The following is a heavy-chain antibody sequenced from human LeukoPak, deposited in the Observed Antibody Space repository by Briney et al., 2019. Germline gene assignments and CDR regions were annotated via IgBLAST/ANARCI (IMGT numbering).Heavy chain of an antibody. Sequence: GGSLRLSCAASGFTFSSYGMHWVRQAPGKGLEWVAFIRYDGSNKYYADSVKGRFTISRDNSKNTLYLQMNSLRAEDTAVYYCAKDVYYDFWSGYYYYYYYYMDVWGKGTTVTVSS. D-gene: IGHD3-3*01. CDR3: AKDVYYDFWSGYYYYYYYYMDV. J-gene: IGHJ6*03. V-gene: IGHV3-30*02. CDR1: GFTFSSYG. CDR2: IRYDGSNK.